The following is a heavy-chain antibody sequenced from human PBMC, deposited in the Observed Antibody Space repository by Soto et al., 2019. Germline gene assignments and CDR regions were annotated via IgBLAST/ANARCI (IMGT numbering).Heavy chain of an antibody. CDR3: ARVLAYSGYDRDYYFDY. Sequence: ASVKVSCKASGGTFSSYTISWVRQAPGQGLEWMGRIIPILGIANYAQKFQGRVPITAVKSTSTAYMELSSLRSEDTAVYYCARVLAYSGYDRDYYFDYWGQGTLVTVSS. D-gene: IGHD5-12*01. J-gene: IGHJ4*02. CDR1: GGTFSSYT. V-gene: IGHV1-69*02. CDR2: IIPILGIA.